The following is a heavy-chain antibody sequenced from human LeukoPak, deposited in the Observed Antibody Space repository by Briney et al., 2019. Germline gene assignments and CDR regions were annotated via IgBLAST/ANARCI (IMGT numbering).Heavy chain of an antibody. CDR1: GYTFTSYD. J-gene: IGHJ5*02. CDR2: MNPNSGNT. V-gene: IGHV1-8*01. CDR3: ARGAHRVGYCSSTSCYGFDP. Sequence: ASVKVSFKASGYTFTSYDINWVRQATGQGLEWMGWMNPNSGNTGYAQKFQGRVTMTRNTSISTAYMELSSLRSEDTAVYYCARGAHRVGYCSSTSCYGFDPWGQGTLVTVSS. D-gene: IGHD2-2*01.